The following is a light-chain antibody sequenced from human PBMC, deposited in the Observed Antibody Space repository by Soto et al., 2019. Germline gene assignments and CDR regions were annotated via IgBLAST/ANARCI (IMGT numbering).Light chain of an antibody. J-gene: IGLJ2*01. V-gene: IGLV2-14*01. CDR3: SSYTGSSTYVV. CDR2: DVS. CDR1: SSDVGGYNY. Sequence: QSVLTQPASVSGSPGQSITISCTGTSSDVGGYNYVYWYQQHPGTARKLMIYDVSNRPSGVSNRFSGSKSGNTASLTISGLQAEDEAHYYCSSYTGSSTYVVFGGGTKLTVL.